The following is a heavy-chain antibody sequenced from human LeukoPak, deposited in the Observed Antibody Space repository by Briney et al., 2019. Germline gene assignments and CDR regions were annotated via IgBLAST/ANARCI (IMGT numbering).Heavy chain of an antibody. V-gene: IGHV3-15*01. J-gene: IGHJ4*02. CDR3: TTPPRY. CDR1: GFTFSNAR. Sequence: PGGSLRLSCTASGFTFSNARMSGVRQAPGKGLEWVGSIKSTIEGGTTDYAAPVKGRFTMSRDDSKNTLYLEMNSLKTEDTAVYYCTTPPRYWGQGTLVTVSS. CDR2: IKSTIEGGTT.